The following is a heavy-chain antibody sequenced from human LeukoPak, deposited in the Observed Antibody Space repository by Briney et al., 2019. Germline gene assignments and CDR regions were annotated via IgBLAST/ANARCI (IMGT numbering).Heavy chain of an antibody. CDR1: GYSFTNNC. CDR2: IDPTDSYT. Sequence: GESLKISCKGSGYSFTNNCIIWVRQMPGTGLEWMGTIDPTDSYTNYSPSFQGHVTISVDKSISTAYMQWSSLRASDTAMYYCAIVVGTTPLGWFDPWGQGTLVTVSS. CDR3: AIVVGTTPLGWFDP. J-gene: IGHJ5*02. V-gene: IGHV5-10-1*01. D-gene: IGHD1-26*01.